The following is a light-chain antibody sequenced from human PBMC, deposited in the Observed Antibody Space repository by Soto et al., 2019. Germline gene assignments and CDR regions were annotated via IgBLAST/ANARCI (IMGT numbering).Light chain of an antibody. V-gene: IGLV1-40*01. CDR1: NSNFGAGYD. J-gene: IGLJ1*01. Sequence: QSVLTQPPSVSGAQGQRVTISCIGSNSNFGAGYDVHWYKQLPGAAPKLVIHGNNNRPSGVPDRFSGSKSGTSASLAITGLQADDEADYFCQYYDTGLSALVFGTGTKLTVL. CDR3: QYYDTGLSALV. CDR2: GNN.